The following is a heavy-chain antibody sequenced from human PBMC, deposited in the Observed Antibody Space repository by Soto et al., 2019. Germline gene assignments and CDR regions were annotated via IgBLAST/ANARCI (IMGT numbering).Heavy chain of an antibody. Sequence: QVQLQQWGAGLLKPSETLSLTCAVYGGSFSGYYWSWIRQPPGKGLEWIGEINHSGSTNYNPSLKSRVPIAVDSSKHQFFLKLSSVPAADTAVYYCARGRWLRSAFDYWGQGTLVTVSS. CDR2: INHSGST. D-gene: IGHD5-12*01. J-gene: IGHJ4*02. V-gene: IGHV4-34*01. CDR1: GGSFSGYY. CDR3: ARGRWLRSAFDY.